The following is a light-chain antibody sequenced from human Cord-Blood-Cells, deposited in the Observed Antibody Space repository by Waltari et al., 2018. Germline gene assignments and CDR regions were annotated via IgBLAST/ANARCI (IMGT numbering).Light chain of an antibody. Sequence: DLVMTQTPLSLSVTPGQTASISCKSRQRLLLRDGKTYLYWYMHKPGQSPQLLIYEVSNQFSGVPDMFSGSGSGTDVTLKFSRVEAEDVRVYDCRKNIQLPLTFGAGTKVEIK. J-gene: IGKJ4*01. CDR2: EVS. V-gene: IGKV2D-29*02. CDR3: RKNIQLPLT. CDR1: QRLLLRDGKTY.